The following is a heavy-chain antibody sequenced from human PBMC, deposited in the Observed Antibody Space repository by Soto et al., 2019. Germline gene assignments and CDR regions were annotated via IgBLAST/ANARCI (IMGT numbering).Heavy chain of an antibody. J-gene: IGHJ6*02. CDR3: ARRPLLGYCSGGSCYSSDYYYYGMDV. D-gene: IGHD2-15*01. CDR2: IYYSGST. V-gene: IGHV4-39*01. CDR1: GGSISSSSYY. Sequence: SETLSLPCTVFGGSISSSSYYWGWIRQPPGKGLEWIGSIYYSGSTYYNPSLKSRVTISVDTSKNQFSLKLSSVTAADTAVYYCARRPLLGYCSGGSCYSSDYYYYGMDVWGQGTTVTVSS.